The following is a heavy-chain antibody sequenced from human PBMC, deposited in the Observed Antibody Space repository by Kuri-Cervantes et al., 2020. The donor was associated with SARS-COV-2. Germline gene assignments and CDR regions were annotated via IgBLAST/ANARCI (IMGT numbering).Heavy chain of an antibody. CDR3: ASDSSGWYRDAFDI. CDR2: ISYDGSNK. Sequence: LSLTCAASGFTFSSYGMHWVRQAPDKGLEWVAVISYDGSNKYYADSVKGRFTISRDNSKNTLYLQMNSLRAEDTAVYYCASDSSGWYRDAFDIWGQGTMVTVSS. V-gene: IGHV3-30*03. CDR1: GFTFSSYG. J-gene: IGHJ3*02. D-gene: IGHD6-19*01.